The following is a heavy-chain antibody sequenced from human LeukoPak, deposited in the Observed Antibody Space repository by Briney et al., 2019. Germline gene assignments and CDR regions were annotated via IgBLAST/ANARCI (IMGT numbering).Heavy chain of an antibody. D-gene: IGHD5-18*01. CDR1: GFTVSSNY. CDR2: IYSGGST. J-gene: IGHJ4*02. CDR3: AKDSRRGYSYGPAAY. V-gene: IGHV3-53*01. Sequence: GGSLRLSCAASGFTVSSNYMSWVRQAPGKGLEWVSVIYSGGSTYYADSVKGRFTISRDNSKNTLYLQMNSLRAEDTAVYYCAKDSRRGYSYGPAAYWGQGTLVTVAS.